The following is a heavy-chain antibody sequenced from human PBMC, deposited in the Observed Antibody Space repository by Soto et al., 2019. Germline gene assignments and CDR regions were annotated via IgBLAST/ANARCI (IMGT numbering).Heavy chain of an antibody. V-gene: IGHV4-59*01. J-gene: IGHJ4*02. CDR1: GGSISSYY. D-gene: IGHD1-26*01. Sequence: QVQLQESGPGLVRPSETLSLTCNVSGGSISSYYWNWIRQPPGKGLEWVGYAHSRGTTNYNPSLKSRVAISVDTSKNQFSLGLTSVTAADTAIYFCASGSGDYFVLDSWGQGTLVTVSS. CDR2: AHSRGTT. CDR3: ASGSGDYFVLDS.